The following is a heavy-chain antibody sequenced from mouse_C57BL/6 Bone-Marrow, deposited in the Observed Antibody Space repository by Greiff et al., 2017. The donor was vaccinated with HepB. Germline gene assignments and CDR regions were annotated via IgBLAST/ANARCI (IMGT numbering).Heavy chain of an antibody. CDR3: ARGVTPLVARYAMDY. Sequence: QVQLQQSGAELARPGASVKLSCKASGYTFTSYGISWVKQRTGQGLEWIGEIYPRSGNTYYNEKFKGKATLTADKSSSTAYMELRSLTSEDSAVYFCARGVTPLVARYAMDYWGQGTSVTVSP. CDR1: GYTFTSYG. V-gene: IGHV1-81*01. CDR2: IYPRSGNT. J-gene: IGHJ4*01. D-gene: IGHD1-1*01.